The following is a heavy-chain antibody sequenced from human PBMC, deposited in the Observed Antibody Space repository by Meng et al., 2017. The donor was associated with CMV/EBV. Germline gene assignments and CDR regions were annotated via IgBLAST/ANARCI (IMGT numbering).Heavy chain of an antibody. CDR1: GGTFSSYA. Sequence: SVKVSCKASGGTFSSYAISWVRQAPGQGLEWMGGIIPILGIANYAQKFQGRVTITADKSTSTAYMELSSLRSEDTAVYYCARDARGGFTIFGVVIPCDYWGQGTLVTVSS. D-gene: IGHD3-3*01. V-gene: IGHV1-69*10. CDR3: ARDARGGFTIFGVVIPCDY. J-gene: IGHJ4*02. CDR2: IIPILGIA.